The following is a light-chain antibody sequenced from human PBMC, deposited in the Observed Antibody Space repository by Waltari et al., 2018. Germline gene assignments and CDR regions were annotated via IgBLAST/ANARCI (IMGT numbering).Light chain of an antibody. Sequence: QVVLTQSPSASASLGASVKPTCTLSSRHSSYVIAWLQQQPEEGPRYLMKLNSDGSHTKGDGIPGRFSGSSSGAERYLTIASLQSEDEADYYCQTWGTGMGVFGGGTKLTVL. J-gene: IGLJ3*02. CDR1: SRHSSYV. CDR3: QTWGTGMGV. V-gene: IGLV4-69*01. CDR2: LNSDGSH.